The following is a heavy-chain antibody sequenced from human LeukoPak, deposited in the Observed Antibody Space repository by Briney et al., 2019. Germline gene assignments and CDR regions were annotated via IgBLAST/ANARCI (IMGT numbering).Heavy chain of an antibody. CDR1: RFTFSNFA. CDR2: ISYDGTNK. D-gene: IGHD2-21*02. CDR3: ARGMYTAFDY. J-gene: IGHJ4*02. Sequence: GGSLRLSCAASRFTFSNFAMHWVRQAPGKGLEWVAVISYDGTNKYYADSVEGRFTVSRDNYKDTLYLQMASLRADDTALYYCARGMYTAFDYWGQGTLVTVSS. V-gene: IGHV3-30-3*01.